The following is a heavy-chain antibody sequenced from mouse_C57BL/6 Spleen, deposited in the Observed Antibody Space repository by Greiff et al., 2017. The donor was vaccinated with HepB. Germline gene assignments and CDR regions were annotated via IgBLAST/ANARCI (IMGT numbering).Heavy chain of an antibody. Sequence: VQLQQSGAELVRPGTSVKVSCKASGYAFTNYLIEWVKQRPGQGLEWIGVINPGSGGTNYNEKFKGKATLTADKSSSTAYMQLSSLTSEDSAVYFCASGGRFAYWGQGTLVTVSA. CDR2: INPGSGGT. CDR3: ASGGRFAY. V-gene: IGHV1-54*01. J-gene: IGHJ3*01. CDR1: GYAFTNYL.